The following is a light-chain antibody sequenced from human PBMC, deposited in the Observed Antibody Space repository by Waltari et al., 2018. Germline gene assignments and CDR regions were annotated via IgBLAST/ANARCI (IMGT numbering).Light chain of an antibody. CDR3: MQALQTPWA. Sequence: DIVMTQSPLSLPVTPGESASISGRPSQSLLHSNGYNYLYWYLQKPGQSPQLLIYLGSNRASGVPDRFSGSGSGTDFTLKISRVEAEDVGVYYCMQALQTPWAFGQGTKVEIK. CDR2: LGS. V-gene: IGKV2-28*01. J-gene: IGKJ1*01. CDR1: QSLLHSNGYNY.